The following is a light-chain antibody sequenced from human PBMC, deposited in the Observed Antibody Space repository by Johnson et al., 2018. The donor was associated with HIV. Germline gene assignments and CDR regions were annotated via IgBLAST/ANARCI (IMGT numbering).Light chain of an antibody. CDR1: RSNIGNNY. CDR3: GTWDSSLSAHFV. Sequence: QSVLTQPPSVSASPGQKVTISCSGGRSNIGNNYVSWYQQLPGTAPKLLIYENNKRPSGIPDRFSGSKSGTSATLGITGLQTGDEADYYCGTWDSSLSAHFVFGTGTRVTV. V-gene: IGLV1-51*02. J-gene: IGLJ1*01. CDR2: ENN.